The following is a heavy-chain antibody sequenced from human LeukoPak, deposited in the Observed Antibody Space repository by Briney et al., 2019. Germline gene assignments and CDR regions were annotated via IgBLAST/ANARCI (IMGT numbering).Heavy chain of an antibody. CDR1: GFNFNHAW. V-gene: IGHV3-15*01. CDR2: IKRKNSGGTT. J-gene: IGHJ6*03. CDR3: AWVGLTVTAKSSHFYLGV. Sequence: GGALRLSCASSGFNFNHAWMTWVRQVPGKGLEWVGRIKRKNSGGTTDYGTPVEGRFTISRDDSESSMYLQMNSLKSEDTGVYYCAWVGLTVTAKSSHFYLGVWGNGTTVTVSS. D-gene: IGHD4-17*01.